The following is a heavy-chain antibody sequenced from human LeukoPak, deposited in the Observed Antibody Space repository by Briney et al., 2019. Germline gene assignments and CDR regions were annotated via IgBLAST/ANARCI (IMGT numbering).Heavy chain of an antibody. D-gene: IGHD3-10*01. CDR1: GGSFSGYY. V-gene: IGHV4-59*01. Sequence: SETLSLTCAVYGGSFSGYYWSWIRQPPGKGLEWIGYIYYSGSTNYNPSLKSRVTISVDTSKNQFSLKLSSVTAADTAVYYCARSWFGELTRFDYWGQGTLVTVSS. CDR3: ARSWFGELTRFDY. CDR2: IYYSGST. J-gene: IGHJ4*02.